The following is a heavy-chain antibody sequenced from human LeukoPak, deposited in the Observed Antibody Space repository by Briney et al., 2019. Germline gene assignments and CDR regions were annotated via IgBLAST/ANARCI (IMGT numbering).Heavy chain of an antibody. CDR3: ASRVGLHY. J-gene: IGHJ4*02. V-gene: IGHV3-11*01. D-gene: IGHD1-26*01. CDR2: ISSSGNTI. CDR1: GFTFDDYG. Sequence: GGSLRLSCAASGFTFDDYGMSWVRQAPGKGLEWVSYISSSGNTIYYADSVKGRFTISRDNAKNSLYLQMNSLRAEDTAVYYCASRVGLHYWGQGTLVIVSS.